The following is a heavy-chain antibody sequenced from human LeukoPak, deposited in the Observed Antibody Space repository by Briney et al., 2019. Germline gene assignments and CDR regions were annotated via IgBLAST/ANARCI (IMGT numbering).Heavy chain of an antibody. CDR3: ARGPYSYDSSGAFDI. J-gene: IGHJ3*02. V-gene: IGHV4-61*02. Sequence: TLSLTCSVSGGSISSCTYSWGWIRQPAGKGLEWIGRISSSGSTNYNPSLKSRVTISVDTSKNQFSLKLSSVTAADTAVYFCARGPYSYDSSGAFDIWGQGTMVTVSS. D-gene: IGHD3-22*01. CDR1: GGSISSCTYS. CDR2: ISSSGST.